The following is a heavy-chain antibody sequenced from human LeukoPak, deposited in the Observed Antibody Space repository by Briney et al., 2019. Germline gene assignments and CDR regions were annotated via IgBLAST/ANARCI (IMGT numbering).Heavy chain of an antibody. CDR3: ARLQIAAAGTSFDY. CDR1: GGSISSYY. D-gene: IGHD6-13*01. CDR2: IYYGGST. V-gene: IGHV4-59*08. Sequence: PSEILSLTCTVSGGSISSYYWSWIRQPPGKGLEWIGYIYYGGSTNYNPSLKSRVTISVDTSKNQFSLKLSSVTAADTAVYYCARLQIAAAGTSFDYWGQGTLVTVSS. J-gene: IGHJ4*02.